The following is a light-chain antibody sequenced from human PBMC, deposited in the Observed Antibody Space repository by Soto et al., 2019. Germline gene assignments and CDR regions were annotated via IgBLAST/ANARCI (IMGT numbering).Light chain of an antibody. Sequence: EIVMTQSPATLSVSPGEKATHSCRASQNVSSNLAWYKQKPGQAPRLLIYGASPRATGIPARFSGSGSGTEFTLTISSLQSEDFAVYYCQQYNLFTFDPGTKVDIK. V-gene: IGKV3-15*01. CDR1: QNVSSN. CDR3: QQYNLFT. CDR2: GAS. J-gene: IGKJ3*01.